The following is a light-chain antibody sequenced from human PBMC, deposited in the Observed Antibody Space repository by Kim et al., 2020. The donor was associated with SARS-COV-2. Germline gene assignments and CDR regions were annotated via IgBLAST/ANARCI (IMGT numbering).Light chain of an antibody. CDR1: SSNIGAGYD. J-gene: IGLJ1*01. CDR3: QSYDSSLSAYV. CDR2: GTS. Sequence: QRVTISRTGTSSNIGAGYDVHWYQQVPGRAPKLLIYGTSNRPSGVPVRFSGSKSGTSASLAITGLQAEDEADYYCQSYDSSLSAYVFGTGTKVTVL. V-gene: IGLV1-40*01.